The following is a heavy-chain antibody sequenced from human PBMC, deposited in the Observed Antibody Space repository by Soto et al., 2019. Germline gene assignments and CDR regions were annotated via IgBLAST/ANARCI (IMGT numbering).Heavy chain of an antibody. CDR1: DGSFSGYS. D-gene: IGHD2-8*02. Sequence: QVQLQQWGAGLLKPSETLSLTCAVYDGSFSGYSWTWIRQPPGTGLEWIGEINHSGSTNYNPSLKSRVTISVDTSKNQFSLKLTSVTAADTAVYYCARDKITGLFDYWGQGTLFTVSS. CDR3: ARDKITGLFDY. V-gene: IGHV4-34*01. J-gene: IGHJ4*02. CDR2: INHSGST.